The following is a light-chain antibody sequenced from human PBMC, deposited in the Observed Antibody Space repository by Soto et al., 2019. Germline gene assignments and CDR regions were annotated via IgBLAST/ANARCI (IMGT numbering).Light chain of an antibody. CDR3: QQFDKWPPST. CDR2: DAS. CDR1: QSVSSN. V-gene: IGKV3-15*01. J-gene: IGKJ1*01. Sequence: EIVMTQSPATLSVSPGERATLSCRASQSVSSNNLAWYQQKPGQTPRLLIYDASTRATGIPDRFSGSGSGTEFTLTISGLQSEDFAIYYCQQFDKWPPSTFGQGTKVDTK.